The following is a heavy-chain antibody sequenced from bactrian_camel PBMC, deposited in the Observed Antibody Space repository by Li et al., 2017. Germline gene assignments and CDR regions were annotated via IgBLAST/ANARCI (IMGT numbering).Heavy chain of an antibody. CDR1: RVTYSTRC. CDR3: AASRNGLVYIGYDPHRYNY. Sequence: HVQLVESGGGSVQAGGSLRLSCAASRVTYSTRCMAWFRQAPGKEREGIAAIVSPGLTTYADSVKGRFTISKANAKNTLYLQMNSLKPEDTAMYYCAASRNGLVYIGYDPHRYNYWGQGTQVTVS. V-gene: IGHV3S53*01. J-gene: IGHJ4*01. CDR2: IVSPGLT. D-gene: IGHD1*01.